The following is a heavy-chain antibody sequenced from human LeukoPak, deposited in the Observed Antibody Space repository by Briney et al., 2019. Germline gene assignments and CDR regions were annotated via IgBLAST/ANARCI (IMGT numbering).Heavy chain of an antibody. Sequence: SQTLSLTCAISGDSVSSNSAGRNWIRRSPSRGLEWLGRTYYRSKWNNDYAASVKGRITINPDTSKNQFSLQLISVTPDDAAVYYCTRGGGSHDHWGQGILVTVSS. CDR3: TRGGGSHDH. D-gene: IGHD1-26*01. CDR1: GDSVSSNSAG. V-gene: IGHV6-1*01. J-gene: IGHJ4*02. CDR2: TYYRSKWNN.